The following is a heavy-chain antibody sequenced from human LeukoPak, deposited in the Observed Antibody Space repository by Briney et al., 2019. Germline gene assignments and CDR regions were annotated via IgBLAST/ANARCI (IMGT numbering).Heavy chain of an antibody. V-gene: IGHV3-21*01. CDR1: GFTFSSYS. Sequence: GGSLGLSCAASGFTFSSYSMTWVRQAPGKGLEWVSSISSSSSYIYYADSVKGRFTISRDNAKNSLYLQMNSLRAEDTAVYYCARDWQYSSSWYVGYYYYGMDVWGQGTTVTVSS. J-gene: IGHJ6*02. CDR3: ARDWQYSSSWYVGYYYYGMDV. CDR2: ISSSSSYI. D-gene: IGHD6-13*01.